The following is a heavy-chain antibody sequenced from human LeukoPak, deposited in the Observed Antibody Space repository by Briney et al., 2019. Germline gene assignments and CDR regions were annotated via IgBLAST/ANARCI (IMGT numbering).Heavy chain of an antibody. Sequence: SETLSLTCTVSGGSITSYYWSWIRQPPGKGLEWIGYVHYSGATNYNSTLKGRVAITVDTSKNQVYLNLKSVTSADTAVYFCARDSGTTGEVKFDPWGQGTLVTVSS. CDR2: VHYSGAT. CDR3: ARDSGTTGEVKFDP. D-gene: IGHD3-10*01. V-gene: IGHV4-59*01. J-gene: IGHJ5*02. CDR1: GGSITSYY.